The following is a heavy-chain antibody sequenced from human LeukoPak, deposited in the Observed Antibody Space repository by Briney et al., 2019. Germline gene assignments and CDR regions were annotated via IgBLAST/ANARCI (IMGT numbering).Heavy chain of an antibody. D-gene: IGHD6-13*01. CDR3: AREVAAVAVDWFDP. Sequence: TSETLPLTCTVSGYSITSGYYWGWIRQPPGKGLEWIGSIYHSGSTYYNPSLKSRVTISVDKSNNQFSLNLTSVTAADTAVYYCAREVAAVAVDWFDPWGQGTLVTVSS. J-gene: IGHJ5*02. CDR2: IYHSGST. V-gene: IGHV4-38-2*02. CDR1: GYSITSGYY.